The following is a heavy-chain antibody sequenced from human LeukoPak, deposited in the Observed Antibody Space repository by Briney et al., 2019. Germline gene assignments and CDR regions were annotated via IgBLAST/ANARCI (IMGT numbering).Heavy chain of an antibody. D-gene: IGHD6-19*01. CDR2: ISSSSSYT. Sequence: PGGSLRLSCAASGFTFSDYYMSWIRQAPGKGLEWVSYISSSSSYTNYADSVKGRFTISRDNAKNSLYLQMNSLRAEDTAVYYCARVRKYSSGWYDAFDIGGQGTMVTVSS. J-gene: IGHJ3*02. CDR3: ARVRKYSSGWYDAFDI. CDR1: GFTFSDYY. V-gene: IGHV3-11*05.